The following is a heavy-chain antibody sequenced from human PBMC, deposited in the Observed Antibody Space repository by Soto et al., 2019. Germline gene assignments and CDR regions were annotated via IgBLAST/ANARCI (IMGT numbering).Heavy chain of an antibody. V-gene: IGHV4-59*01. Sequence: SETLSLTCTVSGGSISSYYWSWIRQPPGKGLEWIGYIYYSGSTNYHPSLKSRVTISVATSKNQFSLKLSSVTAAHTAVYYCARDLSSPQRYNWFHSWCPGTLVTVST. D-gene: IGHD6-25*01. J-gene: IGHJ5*01. CDR3: ARDLSSPQRYNWFHS. CDR1: GGSISSYY. CDR2: IYYSGST.